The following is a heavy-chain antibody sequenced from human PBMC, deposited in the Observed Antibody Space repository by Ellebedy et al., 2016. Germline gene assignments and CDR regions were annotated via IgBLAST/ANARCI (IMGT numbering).Heavy chain of an antibody. D-gene: IGHD6-19*01. Sequence: SETLSLTCTVSRGSMNGNYWTWIRQFPNKGLEWIGYIYHSGSSTYNPSLKSRVTISEDTSKNQFSLRLSSVTAADTAVYYCARVEPYSRGRGGFDNWGQGTLVTVSS. CDR2: IYHSGSS. CDR3: ARVEPYSRGRGGFDN. CDR1: RGSMNGNY. V-gene: IGHV4-59*08. J-gene: IGHJ4*02.